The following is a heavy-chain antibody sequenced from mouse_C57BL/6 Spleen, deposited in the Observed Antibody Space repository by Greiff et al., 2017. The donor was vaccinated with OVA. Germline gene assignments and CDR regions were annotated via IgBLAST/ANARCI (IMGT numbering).Heavy chain of an antibody. CDR2: IDPSDSYT. CDR3: ARRDYTGGYYFDY. D-gene: IGHD2-4*01. V-gene: IGHV1-59*01. Sequence: QVQLQQPGAELVRPGTSVKLSCKASGYTFTSYWMHWVKQRPGQGLEWIGVIDPSDSYTNYNQKFKGKATLTVDTSSSTAYMQLSSLTSEDSAVYFCARRDYTGGYYFDYWGQGTTLTVSS. J-gene: IGHJ2*01. CDR1: GYTFTSYW.